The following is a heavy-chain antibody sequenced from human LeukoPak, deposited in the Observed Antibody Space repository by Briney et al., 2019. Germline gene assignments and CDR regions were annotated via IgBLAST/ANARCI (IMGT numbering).Heavy chain of an antibody. V-gene: IGHV3-48*03. CDR3: ARDFAMVGATNAFDL. Sequence: GGSLRLSCAASTFAFRNYEMSWVRQAPGKGLEWIAYISDSGSTIYYAGSAEGRFTISRDNAQNSLYLQMNSLRTEDTALYYCARDFAMVGATNAFDLWGQGTMVTVSS. J-gene: IGHJ3*01. CDR1: TFAFRNYE. D-gene: IGHD1-26*01. CDR2: ISDSGSTI.